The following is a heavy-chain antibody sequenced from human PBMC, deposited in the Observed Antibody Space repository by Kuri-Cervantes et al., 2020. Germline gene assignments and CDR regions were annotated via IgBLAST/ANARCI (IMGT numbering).Heavy chain of an antibody. D-gene: IGHD5-18*01. CDR2: INPSDGST. V-gene: IGHV1-46*01. CDR3: TRVGNLIGYGYGSPFYHYYGMDV. CDR1: GYTFTTYY. J-gene: IGHJ6*02. Sequence: ASVKVSCKAFGYTFTTYYMHWVRQAPGQGLEWMGIINPSDGSTTYAQKFQGRVTMTRNTSTRTVYMELSGLRSEDTAVYYCTRVGNLIGYGYGSPFYHYYGMDVWGQGTTVTVSS.